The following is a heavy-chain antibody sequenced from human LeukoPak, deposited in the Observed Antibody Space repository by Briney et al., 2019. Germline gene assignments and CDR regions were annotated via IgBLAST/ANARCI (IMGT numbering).Heavy chain of an antibody. J-gene: IGHJ3*02. CDR3: ARDGLNGYGAFYI. D-gene: IGHD6-13*01. V-gene: IGHV3-11*04. CDR1: GFTFSDYY. CDR2: ISSSGSTI. Sequence: PGGSLRLSCAASGFTFSDYYMSWIRQAPGKGLEWVSYISSSGSTIYYADSVKGRFTISRDNSKNNLYLQMNSLRAEDTAVYYCARDGLNGYGAFYIWGQGTMVIVSS.